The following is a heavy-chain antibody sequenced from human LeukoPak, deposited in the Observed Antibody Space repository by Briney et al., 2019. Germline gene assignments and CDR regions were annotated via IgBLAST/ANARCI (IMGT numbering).Heavy chain of an antibody. V-gene: IGHV3-21*01. CDR2: ISSSSSSYI. D-gene: IGHD6-6*01. CDR1: GFTFSSYS. J-gene: IGHJ4*02. CDR3: ARVGSIAARRQYGGNSDY. Sequence: KTGGSLRLSCAASGFTFSSYSMNWVRQAPGKGLEWVSSISSSSSSYIYYADSVKGRFTISRDNAKNSLYLQMNSLRAEDTAVYYCARVGSIAARRQYGGNSDYWGQGTLVTVSS.